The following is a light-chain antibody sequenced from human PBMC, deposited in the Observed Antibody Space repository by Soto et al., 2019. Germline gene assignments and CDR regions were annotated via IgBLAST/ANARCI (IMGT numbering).Light chain of an antibody. Sequence: HAVVTQEHSLTVSPGGTVTLTCDSSTGAVTSGHYPYWVQQKPGQAPRTLIYDTTRKHSWTPVRFSGFLLGAKADLTLAGAQPEDEADYYCLLSYSGVVVFGGRTKITVL. J-gene: IGLJ2*01. V-gene: IGLV7-46*01. CDR1: TGAVTSGHY. CDR3: LLSYSGVVV. CDR2: DTT.